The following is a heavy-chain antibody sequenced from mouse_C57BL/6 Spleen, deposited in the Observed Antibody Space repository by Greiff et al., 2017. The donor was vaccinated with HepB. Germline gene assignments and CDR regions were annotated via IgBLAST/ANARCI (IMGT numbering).Heavy chain of an antibody. CDR3: ARSRITTVVAPGY. CDR2: IHPNSGST. CDR1: GYTFTSYW. J-gene: IGHJ2*01. D-gene: IGHD1-1*01. V-gene: IGHV1-64*01. Sequence: QVQLQQPGAELVKPGASVKLSCKASGYTFTSYWMHWVKQRPGQGLEWIGMIHPNSGSTNYNEKFKSKATLTVDKSSSTAYMQLSSLTSEDSAVYYCARSRITTVVAPGYWGQGTTLTVSS.